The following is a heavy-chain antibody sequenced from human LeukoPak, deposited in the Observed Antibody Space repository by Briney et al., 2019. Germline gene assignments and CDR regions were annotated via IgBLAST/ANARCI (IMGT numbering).Heavy chain of an antibody. CDR1: GFTFNSYW. CDR3: ARDLLYSSDWRFYFDS. V-gene: IGHV3-7*01. CDR2: IKQDGSDK. J-gene: IGHJ4*02. D-gene: IGHD6-25*01. Sequence: PGGSLRLSCAASGFTFNSYWMTWVRQAPGKGLEWVANIKQDGSDKYYVDSVKGRFTISRDNAKSSLYLQMNSLRAEDTAVYYCARDLLYSSDWRFYFDSWGQGTLVTVPS.